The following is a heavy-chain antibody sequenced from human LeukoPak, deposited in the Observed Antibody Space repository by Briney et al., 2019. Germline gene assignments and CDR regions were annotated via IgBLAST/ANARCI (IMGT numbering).Heavy chain of an antibody. D-gene: IGHD3-9*01. V-gene: IGHV1-2*02. CDR1: GYTFTGYY. Sequence: ASVKVSCRASGYTFTGYYMHWVRQAPGQGLEWMGWINSNSGGTNYAQKFQGRVTMTRDTSISTAYMELSRLRSDDTAVYYCARSPHILTGENFDYWGQGTLVTVSS. CDR3: ARSPHILTGENFDY. CDR2: INSNSGGT. J-gene: IGHJ4*02.